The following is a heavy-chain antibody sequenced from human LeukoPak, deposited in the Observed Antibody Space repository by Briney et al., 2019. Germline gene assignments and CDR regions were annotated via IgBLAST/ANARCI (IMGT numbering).Heavy chain of an antibody. CDR2: IKQDGSEK. Sequence: GGSLRLSCAASGFTFSSYSMNWVRQAPGKGLEWVANIKQDGSEKYYVDSVKGRFTISRDNAKNSLYLQMNSLRAEDTAVYYCARERRITMVRGVAYGMDVWGQGTTVTVSS. J-gene: IGHJ6*02. CDR1: GFTFSSYS. V-gene: IGHV3-7*01. D-gene: IGHD3-10*01. CDR3: ARERRITMVRGVAYGMDV.